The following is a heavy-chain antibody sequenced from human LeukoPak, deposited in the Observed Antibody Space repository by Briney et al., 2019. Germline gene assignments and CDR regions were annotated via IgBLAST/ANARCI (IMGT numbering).Heavy chain of an antibody. CDR1: GFTVSSNF. V-gene: IGHV3-53*05. Sequence: GGSLRLSCAASGFTVSSNFLNWVRQAPGKGLEWVSVLYSGGTTFYADSVKGRFTISRDNSKNTLYLQMNSLRAEDTAVYYCASPSPGGAAAGLFDYWGQGTLVTVSS. D-gene: IGHD6-13*01. CDR3: ASPSPGGAAAGLFDY. J-gene: IGHJ4*02. CDR2: LYSGGTT.